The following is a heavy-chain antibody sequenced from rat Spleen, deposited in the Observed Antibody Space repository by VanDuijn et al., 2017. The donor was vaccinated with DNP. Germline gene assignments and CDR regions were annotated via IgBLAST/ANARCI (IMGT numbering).Heavy chain of an antibody. CDR1: GFTFSDYY. CDR3: ARPDY. J-gene: IGHJ2*01. Sequence: EVQLVESGGGLVQPGRSLKLSCAASGFTFSDYYMAWVRQAPTKGLEWVAYISHDGGSAYYRDSVKGRFTISRDNAKSTLYLQMDSLRSEETATYYCARPDYWGQGVMVTVSS. CDR2: ISHDGGSA. V-gene: IGHV5S11*01.